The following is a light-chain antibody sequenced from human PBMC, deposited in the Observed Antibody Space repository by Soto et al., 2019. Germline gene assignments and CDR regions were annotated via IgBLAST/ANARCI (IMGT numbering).Light chain of an antibody. CDR1: SSNIGNFY. J-gene: IGLJ7*01. Sequence: QSVLTQPPSASGTPGQRVTISCSGSSSNIGNFYVYWYQQLPGTAPKLLIYKNNQRPLGVPGRFSGSKSGTSASLSISGLRSEDEADYYCAALDVILCGPGVLGGGTQLTVL. CDR2: KNN. V-gene: IGLV1-47*01. CDR3: AALDVILCGPGV.